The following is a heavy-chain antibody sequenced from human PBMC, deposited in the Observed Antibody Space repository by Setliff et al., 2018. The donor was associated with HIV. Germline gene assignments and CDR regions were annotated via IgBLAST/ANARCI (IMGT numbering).Heavy chain of an antibody. CDR1: GASFSGYY. D-gene: IGHD2-2*01. V-gene: IGHV4-34*09. J-gene: IGHJ1*01. CDR3: ARGESTTWDLAEYFQH. CDR2: INHSGIT. Sequence: KASETLSLTCAVYGASFSGYYWAWIRQSPERGLEFIGEINHSGITNYNPSLKSRITISVDTSKNHFSLKLGFVTAADTAVYYCARGESTTWDLAEYFQHWGHGTLVTVS.